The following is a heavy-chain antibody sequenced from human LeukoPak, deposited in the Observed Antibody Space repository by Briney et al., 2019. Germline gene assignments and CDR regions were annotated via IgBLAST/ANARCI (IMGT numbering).Heavy chain of an antibody. CDR3: ARDSTYYDFWSGYERVDYGMDV. V-gene: IGHV3-7*01. Sequence: PGGSLRLSCAASGFTFSSYWMSWVRQAPGKGLEWVANIKQDGSEKYYVDSVKGRFTISRDNAKNSLYLQMNSLRAEDTAVYYCARDSTYYDFWSGYERVDYGMDVWGQGTTVTVSS. J-gene: IGHJ6*02. CDR2: IKQDGSEK. D-gene: IGHD3-3*01. CDR1: GFTFSSYW.